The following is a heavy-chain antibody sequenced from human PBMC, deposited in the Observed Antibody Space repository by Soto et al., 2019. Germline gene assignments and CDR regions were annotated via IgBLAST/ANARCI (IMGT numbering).Heavy chain of an antibody. J-gene: IGHJ5*02. CDR1: GYNFTGYY. CDR2: INPNSGGT. V-gene: IGHV1-2*02. D-gene: IGHD3-10*01. Sequence: GASVKVSCKASGYNFTGYYMHWVRQAPGQGLEWMGWINPNSGGTNYAQKFQGRVTMTRDTSISTAYMELSRLRSDGTAVYYCARVATLYYYDSGGCFAPWRQGTLVTVSS. CDR3: ARVATLYYYDSGGCFAP.